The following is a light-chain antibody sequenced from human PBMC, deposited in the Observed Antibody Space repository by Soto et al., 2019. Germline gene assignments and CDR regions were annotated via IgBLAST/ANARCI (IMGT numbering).Light chain of an antibody. CDR2: GNN. V-gene: IGLV1-47*02. CDR3: GAWDDSLSGYV. Sequence: QSVLTQPPSASGTPGQRVTISCSGSSSNIGSNFVYWYQQLPGTAPKLLIYGNNQRPSGVPDRFSGSKSGSSASLAISGLRSEYETDYYCGAWDDSLSGYVFGTGTKLTVL. J-gene: IGLJ1*01. CDR1: SSNIGSNF.